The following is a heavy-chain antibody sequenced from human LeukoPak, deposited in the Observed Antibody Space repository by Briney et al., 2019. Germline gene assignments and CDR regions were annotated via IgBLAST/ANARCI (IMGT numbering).Heavy chain of an antibody. CDR3: ARDLSSGWYRAFDF. J-gene: IGHJ4*02. Sequence: GGSLRLSCAASGFIFDDYAIHWVRHAPGKGPEWVSGINWNSGRIDYAPSVKGRFTISRDNAKNSLFLQMDSLRAEDTALYYCARDLSSGWYRAFDFWGQGTLVTVSS. V-gene: IGHV3-9*01. D-gene: IGHD6-19*01. CDR2: INWNSGRI. CDR1: GFIFDDYA.